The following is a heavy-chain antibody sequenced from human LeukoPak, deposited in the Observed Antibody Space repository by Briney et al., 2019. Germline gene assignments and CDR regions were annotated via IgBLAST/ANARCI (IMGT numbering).Heavy chain of an antibody. J-gene: IGHJ4*02. CDR3: ARDRKGMHDY. Sequence: GRSLRLSCAASGFTFSDYGIHWVRQAPGKGLELVAGIWYDGSKKYHADPVKGRFTISRDNSKNTLYLQMNSLRAEDRAVYYCARDRKGMHDYWGQGTLVTVSS. V-gene: IGHV3-33*01. D-gene: IGHD3-10*01. CDR1: GFTFSDYG. CDR2: IWYDGSKK.